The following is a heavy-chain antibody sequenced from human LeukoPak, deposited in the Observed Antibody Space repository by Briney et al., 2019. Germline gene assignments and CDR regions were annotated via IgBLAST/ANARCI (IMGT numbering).Heavy chain of an antibody. V-gene: IGHV4-34*01. J-gene: IGHJ4*02. D-gene: IGHD6-6*01. CDR1: GGSFSGYY. Sequence: RASETLSLTCAVYGGSFSGYYWSWIRQPPGKGLEWIGEINHSGSTNYNPSLKSRVTISVDTSKNQFSLKLNSVTPEDTAVYYCAREEYSSSWGPNDYWGQGTLVTVSS. CDR2: INHSGST. CDR3: AREEYSSSWGPNDY.